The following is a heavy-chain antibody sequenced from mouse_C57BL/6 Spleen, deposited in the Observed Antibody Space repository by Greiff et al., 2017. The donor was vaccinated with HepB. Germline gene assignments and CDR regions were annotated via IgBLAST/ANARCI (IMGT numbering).Heavy chain of an antibody. V-gene: IGHV5-4*01. Sequence: EVQVVESGGGLVKPGGSLKLSCAASGFTFSSYAMSWVRQTPEKRLEWVATISDGGSYTYYPDNVKGRFTISRDNAKNNLYLQMSHLKSEDTAMYYCASEGGPFDYWGQGTTLTVSS. J-gene: IGHJ2*01. CDR2: ISDGGSYT. D-gene: IGHD1-1*02. CDR1: GFTFSSYA. CDR3: ASEGGPFDY.